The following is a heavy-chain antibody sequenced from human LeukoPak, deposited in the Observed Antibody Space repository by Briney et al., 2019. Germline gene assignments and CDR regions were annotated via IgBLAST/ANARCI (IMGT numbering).Heavy chain of an antibody. V-gene: IGHV3-74*01. D-gene: IGHD1-26*01. CDR3: VRDWDPFDFGS. CDR2: IKGDGSHT. CDR1: GFTFSNYW. Sequence: PGGSLRLSCAASGFTFSNYWMHWVRHAPGKGLVWVSRIKGDGSHTVYADSVKGRFTISRDNAKNTLYLQMKSLRDEDTAVYYCVRDWDPFDFGSWGQGTLVTVSS. J-gene: IGHJ5*01.